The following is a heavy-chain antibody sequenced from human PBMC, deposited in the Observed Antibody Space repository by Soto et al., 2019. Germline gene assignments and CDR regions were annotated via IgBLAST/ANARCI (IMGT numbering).Heavy chain of an antibody. CDR1: GYTFSSHG. D-gene: IGHD2-2*01. CDR3: AACSGPSCHRGREWFDP. J-gene: IGHJ5*02. V-gene: IGHV1-18*04. Sequence: QVQLLQSAAEVRKPGASVKVSCTASGYTFSSHGITWVRQAPGQGLEWMGRISTYNGNTNYAQKVQDRVTMTIDKSTSTAYMELRSLTSDDTAMYYCAACSGPSCHRGREWFDPWGQGTLVTVSA. CDR2: ISTYNGNT.